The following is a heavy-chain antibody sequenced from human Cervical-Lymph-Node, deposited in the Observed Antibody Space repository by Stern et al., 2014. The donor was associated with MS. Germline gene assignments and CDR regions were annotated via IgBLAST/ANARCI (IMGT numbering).Heavy chain of an antibody. J-gene: IGHJ5*02. CDR3: ARRATYNEWKQRWGGWFDP. CDR1: GDSISGGGYY. Sequence: QVQLVESGPGLVKPSQTLSLTCTVSGDSISGGGYYWSCLRQHPGKGLEWIGPIYYTGNTYYHPPLKRRATLSVATSTHPFSPRLRSVTAADTAVYDWARRATYNEWKQRWGGWFDPWGQGTLVTVSS. D-gene: IGHD5-24*01. V-gene: IGHV4-31*03. CDR2: IYYTGNT.